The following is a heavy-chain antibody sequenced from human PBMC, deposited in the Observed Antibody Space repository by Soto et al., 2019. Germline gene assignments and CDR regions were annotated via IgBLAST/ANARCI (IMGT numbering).Heavy chain of an antibody. CDR2: ISSSGSTI. CDR3: ARGNGYYDLWSGDYITWYYFDE. Sequence: RGSLRLSCAASGFTFSSYEMNWVRQAPGKGLEWVSYISSSGSTIYYADSVKGRFTISRDNAKNSLYLQMNSLRAEDTAVYYCARGNGYYDLWSGDYITWYYFDEWGQGNLVTVYS. CDR1: GFTFSSYE. D-gene: IGHD3-3*01. V-gene: IGHV3-48*03. J-gene: IGHJ4*02.